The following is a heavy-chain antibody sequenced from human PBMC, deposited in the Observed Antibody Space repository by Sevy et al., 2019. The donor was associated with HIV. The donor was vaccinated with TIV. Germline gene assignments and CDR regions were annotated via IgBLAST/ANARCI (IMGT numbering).Heavy chain of an antibody. J-gene: IGHJ3*01. CDR3: AKVLNPPLESMMEVTVRSLKGFDV. Sequence: GGSLRLSCAASGFTFNTHVMNWVRQAPGKGLEWISSISGFGNTYYADSVRGRFTISRDNAKNTLYLQMNSLRADDTAVYYCAKVLNPPLESMMEVTVRSLKGFDVWGQGTMVTVSS. CDR1: GFTFNTHV. CDR2: ISGFGNT. D-gene: IGHD3-22*01. V-gene: IGHV3-23*01.